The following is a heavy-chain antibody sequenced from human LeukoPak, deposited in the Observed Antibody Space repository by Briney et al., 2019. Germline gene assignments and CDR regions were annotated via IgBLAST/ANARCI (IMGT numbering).Heavy chain of an antibody. Sequence: SETLSLTCAVYGGSFSGYYWSWIRQPPGKGLEGVGEINHSGSTNYNPSLKRRVTISVDPSKNQFSLKLCSVTAADTAVYYCARGRHPYCSGGSCYYYGMDVWGKGTTVTVSS. CDR3: ARGRHPYCSGGSCYYYGMDV. V-gene: IGHV4-34*01. CDR2: INHSGST. CDR1: GGSFSGYY. D-gene: IGHD2-15*01. J-gene: IGHJ6*04.